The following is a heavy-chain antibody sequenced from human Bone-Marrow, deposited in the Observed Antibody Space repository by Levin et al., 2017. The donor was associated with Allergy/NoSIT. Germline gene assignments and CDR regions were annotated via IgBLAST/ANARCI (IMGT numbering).Heavy chain of an antibody. CDR2: IYHSGST. CDR3: ASVLNWHKRRGMDV. J-gene: IGHJ6*02. Sequence: SETLSLTCAVSGGSISSGGYSGSWIRQPPGKGLEWIGYIYHSGSTYYNPSLKSRVTISVDRSKNQFSLQLSSVTAADTAVYYCASVLNWHKRRGMDVWGQGTTVTVSS. CDR1: GGSISSGGYS. D-gene: IGHD1/OR15-1a*01. V-gene: IGHV4-30-2*01.